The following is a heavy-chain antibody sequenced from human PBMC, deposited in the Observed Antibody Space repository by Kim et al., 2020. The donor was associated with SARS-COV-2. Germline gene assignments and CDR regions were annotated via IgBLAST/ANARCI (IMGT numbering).Heavy chain of an antibody. J-gene: IGHJ5*02. D-gene: IGHD3-9*01. V-gene: IGHV3-11*01. CDR3: ARDSPRAILTGYVGFDP. CDR2: ISSSGSTI. CDR1: GFTFSDYY. Sequence: GGSLRLSCAASGFTFSDYYMSWIRQAPGKGLEWVSYISSSGSTIYYADSVKGRFTISRDNAKNSLYLQMNSLRAEDTAVYYCARDSPRAILTGYVGFDPWGQGTLVTVSS.